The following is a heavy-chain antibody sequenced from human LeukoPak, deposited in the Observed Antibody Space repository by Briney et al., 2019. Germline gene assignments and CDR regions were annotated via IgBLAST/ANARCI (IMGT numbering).Heavy chain of an antibody. Sequence: SETLSLPCAVYGGSLTVYYWGWLRQPPGEGLEWIGSIYHSGSTYYNPSLKSRVTISVDTPQNQFSLKLGSVSAADTAVYYCARVLLDYDILTGYLGGYYFVYWGQGTLVTVSP. J-gene: IGHJ4*02. CDR1: GGSLTVYY. CDR3: ARVLLDYDILTGYLGGYYFVY. V-gene: IGHV4-38-2*01. CDR2: IYHSGST. D-gene: IGHD3-9*01.